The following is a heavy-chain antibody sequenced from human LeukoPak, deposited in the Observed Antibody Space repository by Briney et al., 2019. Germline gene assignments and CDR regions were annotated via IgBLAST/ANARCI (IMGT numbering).Heavy chain of an antibody. D-gene: IGHD5-18*01. Sequence: SETLSLTCTVSGGSISSYYWSWIRQPPGKGLEWIGYIYYSGSTNYNPSLESRVTISVDTSKNQFSLKLSSVTAADTAVYYCARRGYSYGLRPGVIDYWGQGTLVTVSS. V-gene: IGHV4-59*08. CDR3: ARRGYSYGLRPGVIDY. CDR1: GGSISSYY. J-gene: IGHJ4*02. CDR2: IYYSGST.